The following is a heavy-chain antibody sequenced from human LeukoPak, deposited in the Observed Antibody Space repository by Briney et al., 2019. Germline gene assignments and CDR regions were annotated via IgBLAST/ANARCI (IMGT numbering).Heavy chain of an antibody. CDR1: GFTFSTYA. J-gene: IGHJ4*02. D-gene: IGHD3-10*01. Sequence: AGGSLRLSCAASGFTFSTYAMTWVRQAPGQGLEWVSGIISGGNTYYADSVKGRFTIFRDNAKNTLYVQMNSLRVEDTAVYYCAKSVASGSYYNNDYWGQGTLVTVSS. CDR3: AKSVASGSYYNNDY. CDR2: IISGGNT. V-gene: IGHV3-23*01.